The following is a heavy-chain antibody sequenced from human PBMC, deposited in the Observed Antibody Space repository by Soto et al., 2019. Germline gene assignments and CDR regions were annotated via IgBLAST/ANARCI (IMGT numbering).Heavy chain of an antibody. V-gene: IGHV6-1*01. CDR2: TYYRSKWYN. CDR1: GDSVSSNSAA. D-gene: IGHD4-4*01. Sequence: QSQTLSLTCAISGDSVSSNSAAWNWIRQSPSRGLEWLGRTYYRSKWYNDYAVSVKSRITINPVTSKNQFSLQLNSVTPEDTAVYYCARELPYDHSNSFDPWGPGSLANASP. CDR3: ARELPYDHSNSFDP. J-gene: IGHJ5*02.